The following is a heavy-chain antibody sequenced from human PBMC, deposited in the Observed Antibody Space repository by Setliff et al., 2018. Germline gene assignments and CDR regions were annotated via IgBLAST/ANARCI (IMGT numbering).Heavy chain of an antibody. D-gene: IGHD2-15*01. Sequence: PGGSLRLSCAASGFTFSRYWMHWVRQAPGKGLVWVSRVNGDGSSTRYADSVKGRFTISRDNGKNTLYLQMNSLRAEDTALYYCAPFCSHSSYCPPPDWGQGTLVTVSS. CDR1: GFTFSRYW. J-gene: IGHJ4*02. CDR2: VNGDGSST. V-gene: IGHV3-74*01. CDR3: APFCSHSSYCPPPD.